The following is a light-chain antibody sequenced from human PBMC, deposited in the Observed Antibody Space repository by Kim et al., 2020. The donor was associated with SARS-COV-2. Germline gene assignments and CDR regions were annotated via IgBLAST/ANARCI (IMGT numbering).Light chain of an antibody. J-gene: IGLJ1*01. V-gene: IGLV1-40*01. Sequence: RVTISCTGTSANIGTSFDVHWYQQLPGSAPNLLIYANTNRPSGVPDRFSGSKSGTSASLAITGVQAEDEADYYCQSYDNSLSGYVFGTGTKVTVL. CDR1: SANIGTSFD. CDR3: QSYDNSLSGYV. CDR2: ANT.